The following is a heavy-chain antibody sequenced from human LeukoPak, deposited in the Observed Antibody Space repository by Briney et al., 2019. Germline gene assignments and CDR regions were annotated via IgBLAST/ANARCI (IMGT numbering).Heavy chain of an antibody. J-gene: IGHJ4*02. CDR1: GGTFSSYA. CDR2: INPSGGNT. D-gene: IGHD6-25*01. CDR3: ARSKRLSGSYDY. Sequence: ASVKVSCKASGGTFSSYAISWVRQAPGQGLEWMGIINPSGGNTNYAQKFQGRVTMTRDTSTIKVYMELSSLRSEDTAVYYCARSKRLSGSYDYWGQGTLVTVSS. V-gene: IGHV1-46*01.